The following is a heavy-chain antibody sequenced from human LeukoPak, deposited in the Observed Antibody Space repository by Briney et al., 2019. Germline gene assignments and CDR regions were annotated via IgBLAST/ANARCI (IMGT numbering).Heavy chain of an antibody. Sequence: PSETLSLTCTVSGGSISSGDYYWSWIRQPPGKGLEWIGYIYYSGSTYYNPSLKSRVTISVDTSKNQFSLKLSSVTAADTAVYYCARVDILSAFDYWGQGTLVTVSS. V-gene: IGHV4-30-4*01. CDR3: ARVDILSAFDY. D-gene: IGHD3-9*01. CDR1: GGSISSGDYY. J-gene: IGHJ4*02. CDR2: IYYSGST.